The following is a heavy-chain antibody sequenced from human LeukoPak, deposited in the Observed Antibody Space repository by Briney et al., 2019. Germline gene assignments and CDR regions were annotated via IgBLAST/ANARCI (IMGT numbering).Heavy chain of an antibody. CDR2: IYYTGST. J-gene: IGHJ4*02. CDR1: GGTISSFY. V-gene: IGHV4-59*01. Sequence: SETLSLTCTVSGGTISSFYWSWIRQPPGKGLEWIGYIYYTGSTNYNSSLKSRVTISVDTSKNQFSLKLSSVTAADTAVYYCARSPTKRVPEDYWGQGTLVTVSS. D-gene: IGHD2-2*01. CDR3: ARSPTKRVPEDY.